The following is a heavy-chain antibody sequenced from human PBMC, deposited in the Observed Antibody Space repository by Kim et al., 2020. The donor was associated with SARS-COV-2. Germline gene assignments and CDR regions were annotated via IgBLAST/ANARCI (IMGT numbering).Heavy chain of an antibody. CDR1: GGSISSSSYY. D-gene: IGHD6-6*01. Sequence: SETLSLTCTVSGGSISSSSYYWGWIRQPPGKGLEWIGSIYYSGSTYYNPSLKSRVTISVDTSKNQFSLKLSSVTAADTAVYYCARHVSEDSSSSVPPTSEIKDWFDPWGQGTLVTVSS. CDR3: ARHVSEDSSSSVPPTSEIKDWFDP. V-gene: IGHV4-39*01. CDR2: IYYSGST. J-gene: IGHJ5*02.